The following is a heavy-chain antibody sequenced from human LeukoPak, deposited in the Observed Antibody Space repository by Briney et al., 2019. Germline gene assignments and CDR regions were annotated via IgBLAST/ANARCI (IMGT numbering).Heavy chain of an antibody. J-gene: IGHJ3*02. CDR1: GFTFSSYA. CDR3: AKGGWYFGDAFDI. Sequence: PGGSLRLSCAASGFTFSSYAMSWVRQAPGKGLEWVSAISGSGGRTYYADSVKGRFTFSRENSKNTLYLQMNSLRAEDTAVYYCAKGGWYFGDAFDIWGQGTMVTVSS. CDR2: ISGSGGRT. D-gene: IGHD6-19*01. V-gene: IGHV3-23*01.